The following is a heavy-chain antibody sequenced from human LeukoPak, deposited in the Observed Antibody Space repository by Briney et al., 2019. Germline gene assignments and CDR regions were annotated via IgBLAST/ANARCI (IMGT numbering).Heavy chain of an antibody. D-gene: IGHD6-19*01. CDR2: IYHSGST. J-gene: IGHJ5*02. Sequence: GTLRLSCAASGFTFSSYGMSWVRQPPGKGLEWIGEIYHSGSTNYNPSLKSRVTISVDKSKNQFSLKLSSVTAADTAVYYCARSSGWYDRWFDPWGQGTLVTVSS. V-gene: IGHV4-4*02. CDR3: ARSSGWYDRWFDP. CDR1: GFTFSSYGM.